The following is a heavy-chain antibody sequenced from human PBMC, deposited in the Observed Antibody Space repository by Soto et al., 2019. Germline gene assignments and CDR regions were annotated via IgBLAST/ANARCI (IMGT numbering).Heavy chain of an antibody. D-gene: IGHD5-12*01. J-gene: IGHJ5*02. V-gene: IGHV3-13*04. CDR1: GFTFSSYD. Sequence: EVQLVESGGGLVQPGESLRLSCAASGFTFSSYDMHWVRQATGKGLEWVSAIGTAGDTYYPGSVKGRFTISRENAKNSVYLQMNSLRAGDTAVYYCARGGGRVATPWFDPWGQGTLVTVSS. CDR2: IGTAGDT. CDR3: ARGGGRVATPWFDP.